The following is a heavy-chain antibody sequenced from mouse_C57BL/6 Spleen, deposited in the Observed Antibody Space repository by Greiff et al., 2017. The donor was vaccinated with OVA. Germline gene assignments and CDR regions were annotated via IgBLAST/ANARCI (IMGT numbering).Heavy chain of an antibody. Sequence: EVKLMESGGGLVKPGGSLKLSCAASGFTFSSYAMSWVRQTPEKRLEWVATISDGGSYTYYPDNVKGRFTISRDNAKNNLYLQMSHLKSEDTAMYYCARDHDYDYYFDYWGQGTTLTVSS. D-gene: IGHD2-4*01. CDR3: ARDHDYDYYFDY. CDR1: GFTFSSYA. J-gene: IGHJ2*01. CDR2: ISDGGSYT. V-gene: IGHV5-4*01.